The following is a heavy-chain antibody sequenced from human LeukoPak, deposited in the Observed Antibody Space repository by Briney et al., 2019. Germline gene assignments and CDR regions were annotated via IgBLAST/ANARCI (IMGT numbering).Heavy chain of an antibody. CDR2: IYPGDSDT. CDR3: ARKDPSGSYSHYDY. J-gene: IGHJ4*02. CDR1: GYIFSNYW. Sequence: GESLKISCKGSGYIFSNYWIGWVRQMPGKGLEWMGIIYPGDSDTRYSPSFQGQVTISADKSISIVYLQWSSLKASDTAMYYCARKDPSGSYSHYDYWGQGTLVTVSS. V-gene: IGHV5-51*01. D-gene: IGHD1-26*01.